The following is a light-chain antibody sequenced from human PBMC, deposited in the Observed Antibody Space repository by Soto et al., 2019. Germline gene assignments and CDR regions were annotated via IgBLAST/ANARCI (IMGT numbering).Light chain of an antibody. Sequence: QSVLTQPPSASGSPGQSVTISCTGTSSDVGGYNDVSWYQQHPGKVPKLMVYEVNKRPSGVPDRFSGSKSGNTASLTVSGLQADDEADYYCTSYAGGNNVFGSGTKLTVL. CDR1: SSDVGGYND. CDR3: TSYAGGNNV. V-gene: IGLV2-8*01. J-gene: IGLJ1*01. CDR2: EVN.